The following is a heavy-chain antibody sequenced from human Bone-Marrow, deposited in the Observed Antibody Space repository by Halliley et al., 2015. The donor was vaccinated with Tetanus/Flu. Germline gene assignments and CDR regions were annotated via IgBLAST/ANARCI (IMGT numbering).Heavy chain of an antibody. CDR2: IFYRGTT. Sequence: GREWIGYIFYRGTTFYNPSLTGRMAISVDASENQVSLKLKSVTAADTAVYFCASMTAMTTFEDWGQGTLVTVSS. D-gene: IGHD4-4*01. J-gene: IGHJ4*02. CDR3: ASMTAMTTFED. V-gene: IGHV4-30-4*01.